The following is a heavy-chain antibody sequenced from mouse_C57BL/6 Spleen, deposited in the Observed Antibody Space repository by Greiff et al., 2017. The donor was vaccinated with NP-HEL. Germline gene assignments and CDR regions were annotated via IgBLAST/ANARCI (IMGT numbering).Heavy chain of an antibody. D-gene: IGHD3-2*02. Sequence: QVQLKQSGPGLVAPSQSLSITCTVSGFSLTSYGVHWVRQPPGKGLEWLVVIWSDGSTTYNSALKSRLSISKDNSKSQVFLKMNSLQTDDTAMYYCARQLQLRLDYYAMDYWGQGTSVTVSS. CDR3: ARQLQLRLDYYAMDY. CDR1: GFSLTSYG. J-gene: IGHJ4*01. V-gene: IGHV2-6-1*01. CDR2: IWSDGST.